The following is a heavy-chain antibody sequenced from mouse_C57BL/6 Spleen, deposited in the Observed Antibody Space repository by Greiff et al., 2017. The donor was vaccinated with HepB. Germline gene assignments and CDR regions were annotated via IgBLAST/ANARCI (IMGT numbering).Heavy chain of an antibody. D-gene: IGHD1-1*01. J-gene: IGHJ4*01. CDR1: GYSFTDYN. V-gene: IGHV1-39*01. CDR2: INPNYGTT. CDR3: ASPTVVTYYYAMDY. Sequence: EVQLQQSGPELVKPGASVKISCKASGYSFTDYNMNWVKQSNGKSLEWIGVINPNYGTTSYNQKFKGKATLTVDQSSSTAYMQLNSLTSEDSAVDYCASPTVVTYYYAMDYWGQGTSVTVSS.